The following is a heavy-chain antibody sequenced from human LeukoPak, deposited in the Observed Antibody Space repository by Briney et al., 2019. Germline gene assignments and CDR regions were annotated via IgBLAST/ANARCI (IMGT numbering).Heavy chain of an antibody. CDR2: INPSDSYA. CDR1: GYNF. Sequence: GESLKISCKGSGYNFISWVRQMPGKGLEWMGRINPSDSYATYNPSFQGHVTISVDKPINTAYLQWSSLKASDTAMYYCANLHYGSGSVSDFWGQGTLVTVSS. CDR3: ANLHYGSGSVSDF. V-gene: IGHV5-10-1*01. J-gene: IGHJ4*02. D-gene: IGHD3-10*01.